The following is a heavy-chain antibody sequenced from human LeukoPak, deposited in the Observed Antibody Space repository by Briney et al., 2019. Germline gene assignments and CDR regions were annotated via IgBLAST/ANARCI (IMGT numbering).Heavy chain of an antibody. V-gene: IGHV6-1*01. CDR3: ARDRESLGYNYYYMDV. J-gene: IGHJ6*03. CDR2: TYYRSKWYN. D-gene: IGHD5-24*01. Sequence: SQTLSLTCAISGDSVSSNSAAWNWIRQSPSRGLEWLGRTYYRSKWYNDYAVSVKSRITINPDTSKNQFSLQLNSVTPEDTAVYYCARDRESLGYNYYYMDVWGKGTTVTVSS. CDR1: GDSVSSNSAA.